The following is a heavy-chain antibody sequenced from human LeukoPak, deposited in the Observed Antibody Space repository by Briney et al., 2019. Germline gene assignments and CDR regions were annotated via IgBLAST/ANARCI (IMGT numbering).Heavy chain of an antibody. D-gene: IGHD2-2*01. CDR3: ARSPGDIVVVPAASDY. CDR2: ISSSSSTI. V-gene: IGHV3-48*01. Sequence: GGSLRLSCAASGFTFSSYSMNWVRQAPGKGLEWVSYISSSSSTIYYADSVKGRFTISRDNAKNSLYLQMNSLRAEDTAVYYYARSPGDIVVVPAASDYWGQGTLVTVSS. CDR1: GFTFSSYS. J-gene: IGHJ4*02.